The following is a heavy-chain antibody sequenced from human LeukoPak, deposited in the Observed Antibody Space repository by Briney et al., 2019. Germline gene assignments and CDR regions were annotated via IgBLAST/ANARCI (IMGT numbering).Heavy chain of an antibody. J-gene: IGHJ4*02. CDR3: ARVKDGYNTGYFDY. CDR1: GYSFTSYW. Sequence: GASLQISCKGSGYSFTSYWIGWVRQLPGKGLEWMGIIYPGDSDTRYSPSFQGQVTISADKSISTAYLQWSSLKASDTAMYYCARVKDGYNTGYFDYWGQGTLVTVSS. CDR2: IYPGDSDT. V-gene: IGHV5-51*01. D-gene: IGHD5-24*01.